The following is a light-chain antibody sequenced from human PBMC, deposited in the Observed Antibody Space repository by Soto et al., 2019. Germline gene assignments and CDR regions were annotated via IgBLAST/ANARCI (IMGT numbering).Light chain of an antibody. Sequence: QSALTQPASVSGSPGQSITISCTGISSDVGSYNIVSWYQQHPGKAPKVMIYEGSKRPSGVSNRFSGSRPGNTASLTISWLQAEDEAHYYCSAYAGSSTHVVFGGGTKLTFL. CDR2: EGS. J-gene: IGLJ2*01. V-gene: IGLV2-23*01. CDR1: SSDVGSYNI. CDR3: SAYAGSSTHVV.